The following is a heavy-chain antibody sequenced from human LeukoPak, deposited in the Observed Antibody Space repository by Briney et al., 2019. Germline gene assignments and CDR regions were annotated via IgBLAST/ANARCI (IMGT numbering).Heavy chain of an antibody. V-gene: IGHV1-69*06. D-gene: IGHD3-3*01. CDR3: ARSQTITIFGVVIPDFFDY. CDR1: GGTFSSYA. Sequence: SVKVSCKASGGTFSSYAISWVRQAPGQGLEWMGGIIPIFGTANYAQKFQGRVTITADKSTSTAYMELSSLRSDDTAVYYCARSQTITIFGVVIPDFFDYWGQGTLVSVSS. J-gene: IGHJ4*02. CDR2: IIPIFGTA.